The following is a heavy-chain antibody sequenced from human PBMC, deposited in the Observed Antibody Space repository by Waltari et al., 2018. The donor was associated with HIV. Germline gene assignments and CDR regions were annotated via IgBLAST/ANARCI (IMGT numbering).Heavy chain of an antibody. CDR2: IYTSGST. D-gene: IGHD6-25*01. J-gene: IGHJ4*02. CDR3: ARDPATGGFDY. CDR1: GGSISSGSYY. V-gene: IGHV4-61*02. Sequence: ESGPGLVKPSQTLSLTCTVSGGSISSGSYYWSWIRQPAGKGLEWIGRIYTSGSTNYNPSLKSRVTISVDTSKNQFSLKLSSVTAADTAGYYCARDPATGGFDYWGQGTLVTVSS.